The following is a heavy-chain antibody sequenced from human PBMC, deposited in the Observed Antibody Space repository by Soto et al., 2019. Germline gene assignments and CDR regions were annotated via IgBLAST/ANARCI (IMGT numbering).Heavy chain of an antibody. CDR1: GGSISSSSYY. Sequence: SETLSLTCTVSGGSISSSSYYWGWIRQPPGKGLVWIGSIYYSGTTYYNPSLKSRVTISVDTSKNQFPLKLSSVTAADTAVYYCARHRGYYDILTGYYTELNFDYWGQGTLVTVSS. CDR2: IYYSGTT. V-gene: IGHV4-39*01. D-gene: IGHD3-9*01. J-gene: IGHJ4*02. CDR3: ARHRGYYDILTGYYTELNFDY.